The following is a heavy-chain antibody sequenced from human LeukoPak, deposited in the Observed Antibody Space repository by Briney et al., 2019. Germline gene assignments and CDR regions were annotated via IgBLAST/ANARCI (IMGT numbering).Heavy chain of an antibody. V-gene: IGHV3-7*01. Sequence: GGSLRLSCAASGFTFSSYWMSWVRQAPGKGLEWVANIKQDGSEKYYVDSVKGRFTISRDNAKNSLYLQMNSLRAEDTAVYYCARISGSYASQLFDYWGQGTLVTVSS. D-gene: IGHD1-26*01. J-gene: IGHJ4*02. CDR2: IKQDGSEK. CDR3: ARISGSYASQLFDY. CDR1: GFTFSSYW.